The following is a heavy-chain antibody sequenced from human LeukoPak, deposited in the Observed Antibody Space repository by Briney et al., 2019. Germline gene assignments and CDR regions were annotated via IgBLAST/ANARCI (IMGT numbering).Heavy chain of an antibody. CDR3: ARARYCSGGSCYRVNWFDP. V-gene: IGHV1-69*04. J-gene: IGHJ5*02. D-gene: IGHD2-15*01. CDR1: GGTFSSYA. Sequence: ASVKVSCKASGGTFSSYAISWVRQAPEQGLEWMGRIIPIFGIANYAQKFQGRVTITADKSTSTAYMELSSLRSEDTAVYYCARARYCSGGSCYRVNWFDPWGQGTLVTVSS. CDR2: IIPIFGIA.